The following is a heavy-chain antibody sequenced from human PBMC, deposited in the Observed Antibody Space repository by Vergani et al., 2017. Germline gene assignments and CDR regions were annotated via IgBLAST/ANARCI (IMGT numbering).Heavy chain of an antibody. CDR1: GYSFTSYW. V-gene: IGHV5-10-1*03. CDR2: IDPSDSYT. Sequence: EVQLVQSGAEVKKPGESLRISCKGSGYSFTSYWISWVRQMPGKGLEWMGRIDPSDSYTNYSPSFQGHVTISADKSISTAYLQWSSLKASDTAMYYCARYPKEYCSSTSCYTSNWFDPWGQGTLVTVSS. D-gene: IGHD2-2*02. CDR3: ARYPKEYCSSTSCYTSNWFDP. J-gene: IGHJ5*02.